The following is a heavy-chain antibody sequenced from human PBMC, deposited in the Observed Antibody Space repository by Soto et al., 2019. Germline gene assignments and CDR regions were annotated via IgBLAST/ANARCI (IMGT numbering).Heavy chain of an antibody. CDR3: ARLMDDILTGPNYYGMDV. CDR1: GYSFTSYW. V-gene: IGHV5-51*01. D-gene: IGHD3-9*01. Sequence: GESLKISCKGSGYSFTSYWIGWVRQMPGKGLEWMGIIYPGDSDTRYSPSFQGQVTISADKSISTAYLQWSSLKASATAMYYCARLMDDILTGPNYYGMDVWGQGTTVTVSS. J-gene: IGHJ6*02. CDR2: IYPGDSDT.